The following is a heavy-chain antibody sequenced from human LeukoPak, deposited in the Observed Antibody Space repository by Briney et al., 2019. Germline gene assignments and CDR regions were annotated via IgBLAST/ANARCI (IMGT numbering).Heavy chain of an antibody. CDR1: GFTFSSYW. CDR3: TTAPAGYGLDDY. D-gene: IGHD3-16*01. CDR2: FKSKVDGGTT. V-gene: IGHV3-15*01. J-gene: IGHJ4*02. Sequence: GGSLRLSCAASGFTFSSYWMSWVRQAPGKGLEWVGRFKSKVDGGTTDYAAPVKGRFTFSRDDSKNTLYLQMNSLKTEDTAVYYCTTAPAGYGLDDYWGQGTLVTVSS.